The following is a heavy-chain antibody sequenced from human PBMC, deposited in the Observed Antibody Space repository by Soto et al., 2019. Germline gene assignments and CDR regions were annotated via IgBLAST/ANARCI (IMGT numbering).Heavy chain of an antibody. V-gene: IGHV3-7*03. CDR1: GFTFSSYW. Sequence: GGSLRLSCAASGFTFSSYWMSWVRQAPGKGLEWVANIKQDGSEKYYVDSVKGRFTISRDNAKNSLYLQMNILRAEDTAVYYCARGQSLNRVRDWYFDLWGRGTLVTVSS. CDR3: ARGQSLNRVRDWYFDL. CDR2: IKQDGSEK. J-gene: IGHJ2*01. D-gene: IGHD3-16*02.